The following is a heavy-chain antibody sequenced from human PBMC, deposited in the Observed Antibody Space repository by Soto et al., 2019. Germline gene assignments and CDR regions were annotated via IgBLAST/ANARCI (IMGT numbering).Heavy chain of an antibody. Sequence: QVQLVQSGAEVKKPGASVKVSCKASGYTFTGYYMHWVRQAPGQGLEWMGWINPNSGGTNYAQKFQGRVTMTRDTSISTADMELSRLRSDDTAVYYCARTLVVPAAISSQVWFDPWGQGTLVTVSS. D-gene: IGHD2-2*02. CDR1: GYTFTGYY. CDR3: ARTLVVPAAISSQVWFDP. J-gene: IGHJ5*02. CDR2: INPNSGGT. V-gene: IGHV1-2*02.